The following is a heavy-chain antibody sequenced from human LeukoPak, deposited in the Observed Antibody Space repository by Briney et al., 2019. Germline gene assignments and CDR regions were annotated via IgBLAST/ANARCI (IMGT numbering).Heavy chain of an antibody. Sequence: ASVKVSCKASGGTFSSYAISWVRQAPGQGLEWMGWINPNSGGTNYAQKFQCRVTMTSDTSISTAYMELSRLRSDDTAVYYCARSSGHSLRSLEWPPYYYGMDVWGQGTTVTVSS. CDR3: ARSSGHSLRSLEWPPYYYGMDV. CDR2: INPNSGGT. J-gene: IGHJ6*02. D-gene: IGHD3-3*01. CDR1: GGTFSSYA. V-gene: IGHV1-2*02.